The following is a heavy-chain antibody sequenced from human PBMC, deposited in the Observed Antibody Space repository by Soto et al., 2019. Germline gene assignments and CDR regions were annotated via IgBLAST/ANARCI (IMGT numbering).Heavy chain of an antibody. Sequence: QVQLQESGPGLVKPSQTLSLTCTVSGGSISSGGYYWSWIRQHPGKGLEWIGYIYYSGSTYYNPSLKSRVTISVDTSKNQFSLKLSSVTAADTAVYYCARGGFGDGSGSYYNVGWFDPWGQGTLVTVSS. J-gene: IGHJ5*02. D-gene: IGHD3-10*01. CDR1: GGSISSGGYY. CDR3: ARGGFGDGSGSYYNVGWFDP. CDR2: IYYSGST. V-gene: IGHV4-31*03.